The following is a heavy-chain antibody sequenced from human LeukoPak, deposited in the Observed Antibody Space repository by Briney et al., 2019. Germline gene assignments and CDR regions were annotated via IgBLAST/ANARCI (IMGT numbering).Heavy chain of an antibody. J-gene: IGHJ4*02. D-gene: IGHD5-18*01. CDR3: ARDKQPGDY. V-gene: IGHV6-1*01. Sequence: PSQTLSLTCAISGDSVSSNTAAWNWIRQSPSRGLEWLGRTYYRSKWYNDYASSVKSRITINPDTSKNQFSLKLSYVTAADTAVYYCARDKQPGDYWGQGTLVTVSS. CDR1: GDSVSSNTAA. CDR2: TYYRSKWYN.